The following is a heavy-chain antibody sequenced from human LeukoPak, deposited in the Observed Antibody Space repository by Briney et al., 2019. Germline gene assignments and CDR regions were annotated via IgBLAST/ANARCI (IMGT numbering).Heavy chain of an antibody. CDR1: GFTFSSYS. Sequence: PGGSLRLSCAASGFTFSSYSMNWVRQAPGKGLEWVSYISSSSSTIYYADSVKGRFTISRDNAKNSLYLQMNSLRAEDTAVYYCARDRAAYYMDVWGQGTLVTVSS. CDR3: ARDRAAYYMDV. D-gene: IGHD6-25*01. CDR2: ISSSSSTI. V-gene: IGHV3-48*04. J-gene: IGHJ4*02.